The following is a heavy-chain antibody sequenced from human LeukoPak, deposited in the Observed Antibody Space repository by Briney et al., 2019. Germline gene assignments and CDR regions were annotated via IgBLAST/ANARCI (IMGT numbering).Heavy chain of an antibody. Sequence: PSETLSLTCIVSGGSISTSAYYWGWIRQPPGKGLEWIGSIYYSGSTYYNLSLRSRVTVSVDTSKNNFSLKLSSVTAADTAVYYCARHGNLDSSDYYSSFDYWGQGTLVTVSS. CDR2: IYYSGST. J-gene: IGHJ4*02. CDR1: GGSISTSAYY. V-gene: IGHV4-39*01. CDR3: ARHGNLDSSDYYSSFDY. D-gene: IGHD3-22*01.